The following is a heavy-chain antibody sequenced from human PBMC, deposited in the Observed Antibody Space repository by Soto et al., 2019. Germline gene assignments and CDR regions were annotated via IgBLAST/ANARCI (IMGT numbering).Heavy chain of an antibody. D-gene: IGHD1-26*01. CDR2: IAYDGSQQ. Sequence: QVQLVESGGGVVQPGKSLRLSCAASGFTFSDYGIYWVRQAPGKGLDWVAVIAYDGSQQYYADSVKGRFTISRDNSKNAMYLQMNSLRDEDTAVYYCAKDSVEYTTSATFDYWGQGALVTVSS. V-gene: IGHV3-30*18. CDR1: GFTFSDYG. J-gene: IGHJ4*02. CDR3: AKDSVEYTTSATFDY.